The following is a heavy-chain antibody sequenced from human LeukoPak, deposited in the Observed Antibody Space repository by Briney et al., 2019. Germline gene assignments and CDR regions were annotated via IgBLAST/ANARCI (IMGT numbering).Heavy chain of an antibody. V-gene: IGHV3-11*04. Sequence: GGSLRLSCAASGFTFSDYYMSWIRQAPGKGLEWVSYISSSGSTIYYADSVKGRFTISRDNAKNSLYLQMNSLRAEDTAVYYCARDGDIVVVPAAIPIWGQGTMVTVSS. J-gene: IGHJ3*02. CDR1: GFTFSDYY. D-gene: IGHD2-2*01. CDR2: ISSSGSTI. CDR3: ARDGDIVVVPAAIPI.